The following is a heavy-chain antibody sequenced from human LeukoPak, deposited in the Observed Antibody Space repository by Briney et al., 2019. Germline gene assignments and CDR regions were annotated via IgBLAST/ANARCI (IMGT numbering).Heavy chain of an antibody. CDR2: IYHSGTT. CDR1: GGSISSGNW. Sequence: PSETLSLTCAVSGGSISSGNWWSWVHQAPGKGLEWIGEIYHSGTTNYNPSLKSRVTMSVDKSKNLFSLNLSSVTAADTAVYYCARVNPLGYCSSTSCYGGLDYWGQGALVTVSS. CDR3: ARVNPLGYCSSTSCYGGLDY. D-gene: IGHD2-2*01. V-gene: IGHV4-4*02. J-gene: IGHJ4*02.